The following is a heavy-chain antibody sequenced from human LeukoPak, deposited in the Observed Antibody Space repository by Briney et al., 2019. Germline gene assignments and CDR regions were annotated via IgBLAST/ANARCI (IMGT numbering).Heavy chain of an antibody. CDR3: TTGTGNYYYY. V-gene: IGHV3-74*01. CDR2: VKSDGSDT. CDR1: GSTFSRYW. J-gene: IGHJ4*02. Sequence: GGSLRLSCAASGSTFSRYWMHCVRQSPGKGLVWVSRVKSDGSDTIYADSVKGRFTISRDNAKNTLYLQMDSLRAEDTAVYYCTTGTGNYYYYWGQGTLVTVAS. D-gene: IGHD1-14*01.